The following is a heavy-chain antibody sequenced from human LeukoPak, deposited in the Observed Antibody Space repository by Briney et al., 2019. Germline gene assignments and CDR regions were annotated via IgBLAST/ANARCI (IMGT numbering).Heavy chain of an antibody. V-gene: IGHV4-34*01. D-gene: IGHD2-8*02. CDR1: GFTFRSYD. CDR2: INHSGST. Sequence: GSLRLSCAVSGFTFRSYDMGWVRQPPGKGLEWIGEINHSGSTNYNPSLKSRVTISVDTSKNQFSLKLSSVTAADTAVYYCARVRWSMYYYYGMDVWGQGTTVTVSS. CDR3: ARVRWSMYYYYGMDV. J-gene: IGHJ6*02.